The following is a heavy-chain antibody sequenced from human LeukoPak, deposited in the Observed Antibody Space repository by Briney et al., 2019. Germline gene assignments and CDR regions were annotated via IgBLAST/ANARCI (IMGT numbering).Heavy chain of an antibody. J-gene: IGHJ4*02. Sequence: GGSLRLSCAVSGFTVGGHYMTWVRQAPGKGLEWVSIIYSGGGTFYADSVKGRFTISRDNAKNSLYLQMNSLRAEDTAIYYCARGYDSDHWGQGTLVTVSS. CDR1: GFTVGGHY. CDR3: ARGYDSDH. CDR2: IYSGGGT. D-gene: IGHD3-3*01. V-gene: IGHV3-66*01.